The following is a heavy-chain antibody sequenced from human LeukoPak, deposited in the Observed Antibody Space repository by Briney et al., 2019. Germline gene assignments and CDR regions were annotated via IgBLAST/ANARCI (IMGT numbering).Heavy chain of an antibody. CDR3: AKDLYDFWSGYDRS. CDR2: ISYDGSNK. J-gene: IGHJ4*02. CDR1: GFTFSSYG. V-gene: IGHV3-30*18. D-gene: IGHD3-3*01. Sequence: GGSLRLSCAASGFTFSSYGMHWVRQAPGKGLEWVAVISYDGSNKYYADSVKGRFTISRDNSKNTLYLQMNSLRAEDTAVYYCAKDLYDFWSGYDRSWGQGTLVTVSS.